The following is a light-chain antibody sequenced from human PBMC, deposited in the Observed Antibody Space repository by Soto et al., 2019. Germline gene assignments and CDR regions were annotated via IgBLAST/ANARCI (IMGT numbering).Light chain of an antibody. J-gene: IGLJ3*02. V-gene: IGLV1-40*01. CDR3: QSYDSSLSGSV. Sequence: QPVLTQPPSVSGAPGQRVTISCTGSSSNIGAGYDVHWYQQLPGTAPKLLIYGNSARPSGVPDRFSGSQSGTSASLAITGLQAEDEADYYCQSYDSSLSGSVFGGGTKLTVL. CDR2: GNS. CDR1: SSNIGAGYD.